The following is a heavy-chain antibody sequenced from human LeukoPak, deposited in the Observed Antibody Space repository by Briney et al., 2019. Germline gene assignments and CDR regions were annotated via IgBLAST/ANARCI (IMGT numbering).Heavy chain of an antibody. CDR3: ARMPDILTGLDP. V-gene: IGHV4-59*01. CDR2: IYYTGST. J-gene: IGHJ5*02. CDR1: GGSINNYY. D-gene: IGHD3-9*01. Sequence: PSETLSLTCTVSGGSINNYYWNWIRQPPGKGLEWIAYIYYTGSTNYNPSLKSRVTISVDTSKNQFSLKLASVTTADTAVYYCARMPDILTGLDPWGQGTLVTVSS.